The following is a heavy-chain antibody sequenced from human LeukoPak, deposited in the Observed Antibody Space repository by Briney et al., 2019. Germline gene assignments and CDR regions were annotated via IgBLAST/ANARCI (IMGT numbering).Heavy chain of an antibody. V-gene: IGHV4-61*08. Sequence: SQTLSLTCTVSGGSISSGGYYWSWIRQPPGKGLEWIGYIHYTGSTNYNPSLKSRVTISVDTSKNQFSLKLSSVTAADTAVYYCARGWYGSGWYFRGSFDYWGQGTLVTVSS. CDR1: GGSISSGGYY. J-gene: IGHJ4*02. D-gene: IGHD6-19*01. CDR2: IHYTGST. CDR3: ARGWYGSGWYFRGSFDY.